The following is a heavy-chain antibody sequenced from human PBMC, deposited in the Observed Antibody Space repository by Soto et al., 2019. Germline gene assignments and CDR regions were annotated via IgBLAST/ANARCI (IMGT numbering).Heavy chain of an antibody. CDR1: GYTFSSYA. Sequence: QVQLVQSAAEVKKPGASVKVSCKASGYTFSSYAINWVRQAPGQGLEWMGWISAHNGNTNYAQKFQGRVTMTTDTXQSRAYMELRSLGSDDTAVYYCSSGWLGEFVYSFDHWGQGTLVTVSS. CDR3: SSGWLGEFVYSFDH. D-gene: IGHD3-10*01. V-gene: IGHV1-18*01. J-gene: IGHJ4*02. CDR2: ISAHNGNT.